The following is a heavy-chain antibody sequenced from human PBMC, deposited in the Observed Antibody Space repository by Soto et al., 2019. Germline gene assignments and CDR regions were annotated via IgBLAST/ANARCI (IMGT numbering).Heavy chain of an antibody. CDR1: SGSISSHGHA. CDR3: ARATFVVDVSMDV. CDR2: IYYSGTA. V-gene: IGHV4-30-2*01. Sequence: QLQLQESGSGLVKPSQKLSLTCAVCSGSISSHGHAWSWIRQPPGKGLEWIGYIYYSGTAYYHPSLKSRVTIAADRSKTQSSLTLRSVTAADTAIYYCARATFVVDVSMDVGGQGATVTVSS. D-gene: IGHD3-3*01. J-gene: IGHJ6*02.